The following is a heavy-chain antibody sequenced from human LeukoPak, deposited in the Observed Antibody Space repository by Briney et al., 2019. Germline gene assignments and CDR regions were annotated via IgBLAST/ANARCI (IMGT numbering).Heavy chain of an antibody. V-gene: IGHV2-5*02. CDR3: AVKKRWLVHSTWFDP. J-gene: IGHJ5*02. Sequence: SGPTLVNPTQTLTLTCTFSGFSLSPSGVGVGWIRQPPGKALEWLAPIYWDDDKRYSPSLKNRLTITKDTSKNQVVLTMTNMDPVDTATYYCAVKKRWLVHSTWFDPWGQGTLVTVSS. CDR1: GFSLSPSGVG. D-gene: IGHD6-19*01. CDR2: IYWDDDK.